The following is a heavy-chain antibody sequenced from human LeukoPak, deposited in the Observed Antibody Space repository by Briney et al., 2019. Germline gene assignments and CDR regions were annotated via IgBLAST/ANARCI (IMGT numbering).Heavy chain of an antibody. Sequence: PGGSLRLSCAASGFTVSSNYMSWVRQAPGKGLEWVSVIYSGGSTYYAGSVKGRFTISRDNSKSTLYLQMNSLRAEDTAVYYCARDLYSSSWYSRPYWGQGTLVTVSS. CDR2: IYSGGST. V-gene: IGHV3-53*01. CDR1: GFTVSSNY. J-gene: IGHJ4*02. D-gene: IGHD6-13*01. CDR3: ARDLYSSSWYSRPY.